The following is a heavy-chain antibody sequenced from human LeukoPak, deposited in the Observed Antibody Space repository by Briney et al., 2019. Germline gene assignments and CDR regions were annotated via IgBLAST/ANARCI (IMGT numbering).Heavy chain of an antibody. Sequence: GASVKVSCKASGYTFTVYYMHWVRQAPGQGVEWMGWINPNSGGTNYAQKFQGRVTMTRDTSISTAYMELSRLRSDDTAVYYCARGPDIVVVPPDYWGQGTLVTVSS. CDR3: ARGPDIVVVPPDY. V-gene: IGHV1-2*02. CDR1: GYTFTVYY. J-gene: IGHJ4*02. CDR2: INPNSGGT. D-gene: IGHD2-2*01.